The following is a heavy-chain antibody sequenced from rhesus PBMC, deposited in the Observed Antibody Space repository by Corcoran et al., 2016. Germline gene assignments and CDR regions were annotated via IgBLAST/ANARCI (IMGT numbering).Heavy chain of an antibody. V-gene: IGHV4-122*02. D-gene: IGHD2-15*01. Sequence: QVQLQESGPGLVKASETLSLTCAVSGGSISSSYYYCRWIPQAPGKALEWIGYISYSGSTSYNPSLKSRVTISRDTSRNHFSLNLNSVTAADTAVYYCAKRGLYYSNTYYFDYWGQGVLVTVSS. J-gene: IGHJ4*01. CDR2: ISYSGST. CDR3: AKRGLYYSNTYYFDY. CDR1: GGSISSSYYY.